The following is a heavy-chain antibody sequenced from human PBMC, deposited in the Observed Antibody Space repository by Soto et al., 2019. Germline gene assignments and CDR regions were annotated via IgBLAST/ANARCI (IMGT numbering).Heavy chain of an antibody. CDR2: ISSGGST. Sequence: SLTCAVSGGSISSYYWSWIRQPAGKGLEWIGRISSGGSTIYNPALKSRVTISVDTSKNQFSLSLTSVTAADTAVYYCARDAYPNWFDFWGQGTLVTVSS. J-gene: IGHJ5*01. CDR1: GGSISSYY. V-gene: IGHV4-4*07. D-gene: IGHD2-8*01. CDR3: ARDAYPNWFDF.